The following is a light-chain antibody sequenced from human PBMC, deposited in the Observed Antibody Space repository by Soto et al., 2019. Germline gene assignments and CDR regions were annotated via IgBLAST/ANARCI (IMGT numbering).Light chain of an antibody. J-gene: IGLJ3*02. CDR1: SSDVGGHNR. CDR3: TSYAGSYTWV. CDR2: EVN. Sequence: QSALTQPPSASGSPGQSVTISCTGTSSDVGGHNRVSWYQQYPGKAPKLIISEVNRRPSGVPDRFSGSKSGNSASLTVSGLQAEDEADDYCTSYAGSYTWVFGGGTKVTVL. V-gene: IGLV2-8*01.